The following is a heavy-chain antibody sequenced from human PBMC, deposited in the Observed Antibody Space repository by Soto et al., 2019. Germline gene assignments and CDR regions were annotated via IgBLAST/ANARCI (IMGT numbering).Heavy chain of an antibody. CDR2: IVVGSGKT. CDR3: AAEPFYYYGSGKNAFDI. D-gene: IGHD3-10*01. CDR1: GFTFTSSA. Sequence: SVKVSCKASGFTFTSSAMQWVRQARGQRLEWIGWIVVGSGKTNYAQKLKERVTITRDMSTSTAYIEMSSLKSEDTTVNNCAAEPFYYYGSGKNAFDIWGQGTMVTVSS. J-gene: IGHJ3*02. V-gene: IGHV1-58*02.